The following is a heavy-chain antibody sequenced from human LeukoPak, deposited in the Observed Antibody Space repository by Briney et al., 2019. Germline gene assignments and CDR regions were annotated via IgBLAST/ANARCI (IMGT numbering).Heavy chain of an antibody. V-gene: IGHV4-34*01. Sequence: SETLSLTCAVYGGSFSGYYWSWIRQPPGKGLEWIGEINHSGSTNYNPSLKSRVTVSVDTSKNQFSLKLSSVTAADTAVYYCARSYYYYYYMDVWGKGTTVTISS. J-gene: IGHJ6*03. CDR3: ARSYYYYYYMDV. CDR1: GGSFSGYY. CDR2: INHSGST.